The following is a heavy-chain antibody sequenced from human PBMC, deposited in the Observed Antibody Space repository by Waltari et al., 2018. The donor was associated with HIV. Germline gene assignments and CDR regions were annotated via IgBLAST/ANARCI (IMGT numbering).Heavy chain of an antibody. V-gene: IGHV1-2*02. CDR2: RNPIRGGT. CDR1: GYTFSAYY. J-gene: IGHJ5*02. CDR3: ARVLRWTVNYLDSRLGH. Sequence: QVQLVQSGAAVKKPGASVKVSCKASGYTFSAYYMHWVRQAPGQGLEWLGWRNPIRGGTRDAETFEGRVTMTRDTSISASYMELSRLRCDDKALYDCARVLRWTVNYLDSRLGHWGQGTLVTGSS. D-gene: IGHD3-22*01.